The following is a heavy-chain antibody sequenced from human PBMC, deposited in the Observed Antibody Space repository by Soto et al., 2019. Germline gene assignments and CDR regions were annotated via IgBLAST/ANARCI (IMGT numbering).Heavy chain of an antibody. CDR2: ISYSGSA. Sequence: QVQLQESGPGLVKPSQTLSLTCNVSGGSISSGGHYWSWIRQHPGKGLEWMGYISYSGSAYYNPSLKSRLSLSRSTSTNQFPRKLSSVTTPDTAVYYGARASSSNSDINWFGPSGHGTMHTVPS. J-gene: IGHJ5*02. D-gene: IGHD2-2*01. V-gene: IGHV4-31*03. CDR3: ARASSSNSDINWFGP. CDR1: GGSISSGGHY.